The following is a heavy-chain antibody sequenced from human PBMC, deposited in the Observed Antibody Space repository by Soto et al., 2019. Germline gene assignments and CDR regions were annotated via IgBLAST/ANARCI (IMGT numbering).Heavy chain of an antibody. CDR2: ISGSGGST. J-gene: IGHJ3*02. CDR1: GFTFSSYA. D-gene: IGHD2-15*01. CDR3: AKDPSGFYCSGGSCYSDDAFDI. V-gene: IGHV3-23*01. Sequence: EVQLLESGGGLVQPGGSLRLSCAASGFTFSSYAMSWVRQAPGKGLEWVSAISGSGGSTYYADSVKGRFTISRDNSKNTLYLKMNSLRAEDTAVYYCAKDPSGFYCSGGSCYSDDAFDIWGQGTMVTVSS.